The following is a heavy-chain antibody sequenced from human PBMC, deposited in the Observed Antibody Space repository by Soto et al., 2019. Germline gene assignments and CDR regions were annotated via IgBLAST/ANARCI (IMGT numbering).Heavy chain of an antibody. V-gene: IGHV4-59*01. D-gene: IGHD5-12*01. Sequence: SETLSLTCTVSGGSISSYYWSWIRQPPGKGLEWIGYIYYSGSTNYNPSLKSRVTISVDTSKNQFSLKLSSVTAADTAVYYCARNYSGYDYAFDIWGQGTMVTFS. CDR2: IYYSGST. J-gene: IGHJ3*02. CDR3: ARNYSGYDYAFDI. CDR1: GGSISSYY.